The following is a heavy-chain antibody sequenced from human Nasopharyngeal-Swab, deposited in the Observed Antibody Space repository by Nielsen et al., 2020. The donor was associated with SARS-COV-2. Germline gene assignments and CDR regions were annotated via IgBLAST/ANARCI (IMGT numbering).Heavy chain of an antibody. D-gene: IGHD3-10*01. J-gene: IGHJ3*02. CDR3: AKVDVVRGDAFDI. CDR1: GFTFNIYA. V-gene: IGHV3-23*01. Sequence: GESLKISCIASGFTFNIYAMAWVRRTPGRGLQWVSGISASGGSTYYTDSVKGRFAVSRDNSRNTLYLQMHSLRVEDTALYYCAKVDVVRGDAFDIWGQGTMVTVSS. CDR2: ISASGGST.